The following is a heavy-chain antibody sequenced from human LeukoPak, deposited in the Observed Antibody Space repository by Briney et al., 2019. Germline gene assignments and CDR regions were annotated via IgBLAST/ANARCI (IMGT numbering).Heavy chain of an antibody. CDR3: AHSEFYYDSSGYPHFDY. D-gene: IGHD3-22*01. V-gene: IGHV2-5*01. CDR1: GFSLSTSGVG. CDR2: IYWNDDK. Sequence: SGPTLVTPTQTLTLTCTFSGFSLSTSGVGVGWIRQPPGKALEWLALIYWNDDKRYSPSLKSRLTITKDTSKNQVVLTMTNMDPVDTATYYCAHSEFYYDSSGYPHFDYWGQGTLVTVSS. J-gene: IGHJ4*02.